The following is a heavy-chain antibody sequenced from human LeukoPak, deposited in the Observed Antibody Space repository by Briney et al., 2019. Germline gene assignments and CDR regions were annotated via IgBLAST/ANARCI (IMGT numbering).Heavy chain of an antibody. V-gene: IGHV4-38-2*02. D-gene: IGHD1-7*01. CDR2: IYHSGST. CDR1: GCSMSRGFH. J-gene: IGHJ4*02. CDR3: ARVNYAPDF. Sequence: PSETLSLTCTVSGCSMSRGFHWGWIRQPPGKGLKWIASIYHSGSTYFNPSLRSRVTISVDTSKNQFSLKVTAVTAADTAVYYCARVNYAPDFWGQGTLVTVSS.